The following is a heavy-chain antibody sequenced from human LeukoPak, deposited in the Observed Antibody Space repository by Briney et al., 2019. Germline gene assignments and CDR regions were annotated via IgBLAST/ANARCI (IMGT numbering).Heavy chain of an antibody. CDR1: GGSISSGGYY. J-gene: IGHJ4*02. CDR3: ARTSRSYYYDSSGSYYFDY. CDR2: TYYSGST. V-gene: IGHV4-31*03. D-gene: IGHD3-22*01. Sequence: SQTLSLTCTVSGGSISSGGYYWSWIRQHPGKGLEWIGYTYYSGSTYYNPSLKSRVTISVDTSKNQFSLKLSSVTAADTAVYYCARTSRSYYYDSSGSYYFDYWGQGTLVTVSS.